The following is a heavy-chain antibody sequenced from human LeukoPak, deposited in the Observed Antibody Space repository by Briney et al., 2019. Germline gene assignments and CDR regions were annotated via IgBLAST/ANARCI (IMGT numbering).Heavy chain of an antibody. CDR2: VWYDGSNK. CDR1: GFTFSSYG. J-gene: IGHJ4*02. V-gene: IGHV3-33*01. Sequence: GGSLRLSCAASGFTFSSYGMHWVRQAPGKGLEWVAVVWYDGSNKYYADSVKGRFTISRDNSKNTLDLQMNSLRAEDTAVYYCARGRYCSGGTYYSGSFDYWGQGTLVTVSS. CDR3: ARGRYCSGGTYYSGSFDY. D-gene: IGHD2-15*01.